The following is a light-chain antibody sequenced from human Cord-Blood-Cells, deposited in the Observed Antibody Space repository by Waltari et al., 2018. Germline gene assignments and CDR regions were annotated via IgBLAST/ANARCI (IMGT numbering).Light chain of an antibody. V-gene: IGLV2-14*02. CDR3: SSYTSSSTLV. CDR1: SSDVGSYTL. CDR2: DVS. J-gene: IGLJ3*02. Sequence: QSALTQPAPVSGSPGQSITISCTGTSSDVGSYTLVSWYQQHPGKAPKLMIYDVSNRPSGVSNRFSGSKSGNTASLTISGLQAEDEADYYCSSYTSSSTLVFGGGTKLTVL.